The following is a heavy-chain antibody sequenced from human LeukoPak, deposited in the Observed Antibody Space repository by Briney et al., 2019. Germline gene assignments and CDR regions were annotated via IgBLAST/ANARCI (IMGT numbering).Heavy chain of an antibody. CDR3: ARDGTGGSSWSGSHTR. V-gene: IGHV1-2*02. CDR1: GYTFTGYY. J-gene: IGHJ4*02. CDR2: INPNSGGT. D-gene: IGHD3-10*02. Sequence: ASVKVSCKASGYTFTGYYMHWVRQAPRQGLEWMGWINPNSGGTNYAQKFQGRVTMTRDTSISTAYMELSRLRSDDTAVYYCARDGTGGSSWSGSHTRWGQGTLVTVSS.